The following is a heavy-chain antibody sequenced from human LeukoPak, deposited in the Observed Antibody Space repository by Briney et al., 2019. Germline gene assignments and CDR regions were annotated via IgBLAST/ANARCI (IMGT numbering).Heavy chain of an antibody. D-gene: IGHD6-13*01. V-gene: IGHV3-7*01. J-gene: IGHJ4*02. Sequence: PGGSLRLSCAASGFTFSSYWMSWVRQAPGKGLEWVANLKPDGSEKYYVDSVKGRFTISRDNAKNSLYLQMNSLRAEDTAVYYCARGSSSWYSFDYWGQGTLVTVSS. CDR2: LKPDGSEK. CDR3: ARGSSSWYSFDY. CDR1: GFTFSSYW.